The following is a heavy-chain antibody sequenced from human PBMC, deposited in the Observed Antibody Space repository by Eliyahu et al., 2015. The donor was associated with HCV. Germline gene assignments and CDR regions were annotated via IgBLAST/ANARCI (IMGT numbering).Heavy chain of an antibody. V-gene: IGHV3-30*18. CDR2: VSYDGSEK. Sequence: QVNLVXFGGGAVPPGGSLRLXCLASXFSFGSYGMHWVRQGPGKGPEWVAVVSYDGSEKYYADSVKGRFTISRDNSRSTLSLQMNSLRDEDTARYHCVKGKMSYVNYFFDHWGQGVLVTVSS. CDR3: VKGKMSYVNYFFDH. J-gene: IGHJ4*02. D-gene: IGHD3-10*01. CDR1: XFSFGSYG.